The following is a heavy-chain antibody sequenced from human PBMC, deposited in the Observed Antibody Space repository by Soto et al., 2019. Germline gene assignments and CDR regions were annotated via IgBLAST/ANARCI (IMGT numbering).Heavy chain of an antibody. D-gene: IGHD1-26*01. V-gene: IGHV5-51*01. J-gene: IGHJ3*02. CDR2: IYPGDSDT. Sequence: PGESLKISCKASGYSFSTYWIGWVRQMPGKGLEWMGIIYPGDSDTKYSPSFQGHVTISADKSISTAYLQWSSLKASDTAMYYCARLVPLVGATSGAFDIWGQGTMVT. CDR1: GYSFSTYW. CDR3: ARLVPLVGATSGAFDI.